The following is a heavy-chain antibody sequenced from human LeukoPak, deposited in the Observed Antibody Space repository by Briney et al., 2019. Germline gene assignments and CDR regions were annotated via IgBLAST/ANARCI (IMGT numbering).Heavy chain of an antibody. Sequence: ASVKVSCKASGYTFTSYGISWVRQAPGQGLEWMGWISAYNGNTNYAQKLQGRVTMTTDTSTSTAYMELRSLRSDDTAVYYRARAVPAAMHGAFDIWGQGTMVTVSS. CDR1: GYTFTSYG. CDR3: ARAVPAAMHGAFDI. V-gene: IGHV1-18*04. D-gene: IGHD2-2*01. CDR2: ISAYNGNT. J-gene: IGHJ3*02.